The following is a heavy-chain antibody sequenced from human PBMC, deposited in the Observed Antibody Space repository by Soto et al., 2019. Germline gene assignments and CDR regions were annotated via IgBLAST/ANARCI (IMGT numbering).Heavy chain of an antibody. J-gene: IGHJ4*02. D-gene: IGHD1-20*01. CDR3: VTGNDY. CDR1: GGSFSGYY. Sequence: SETLSLTCAVYGGSFSGYYWSWIRQPPGKGLEWIGEINHSGSTNYNPSLKSRVTISVDTSKNQFSLKLSSVTAADTAVYYCVTGNDYWGQGTLVTVSS. V-gene: IGHV4-34*01. CDR2: INHSGST.